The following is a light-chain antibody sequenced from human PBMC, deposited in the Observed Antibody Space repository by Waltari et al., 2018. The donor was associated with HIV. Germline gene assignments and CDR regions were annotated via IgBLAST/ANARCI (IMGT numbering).Light chain of an antibody. CDR3: QAWDNTTAV. V-gene: IGLV3-1*01. CDR1: TLGDKY. Sequence: SYELTQQPSVSVSPGQTASITSSGDTLGDKYACWYQQKPGQSPVMVMYQDSERPSVIPERFSGSNSGNTATLTISGTQAMDEADYYCQAWDNTTAVFGGGTKLTVL. CDR2: QDS. J-gene: IGLJ2*01.